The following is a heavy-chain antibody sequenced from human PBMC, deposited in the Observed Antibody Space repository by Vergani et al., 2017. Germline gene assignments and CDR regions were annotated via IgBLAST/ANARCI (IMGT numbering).Heavy chain of an antibody. Sequence: QVQLQETGPGLVKPSETLSLTCSVPGYSISRGYYWGWIRQPPGKGLEWIATVFHSGSAYYNPSLRRRVTISEETSKNQFSLRLTTLTAADTAVYYCARVQELYDFWSGYRVRYYYYMDVWGKXP. CDR3: ARVQELYDFWSGYRVRYYYYMDV. V-gene: IGHV4-38-2*02. CDR2: VFHSGSA. J-gene: IGHJ6*03. D-gene: IGHD3-3*01. CDR1: GYSISRGYY.